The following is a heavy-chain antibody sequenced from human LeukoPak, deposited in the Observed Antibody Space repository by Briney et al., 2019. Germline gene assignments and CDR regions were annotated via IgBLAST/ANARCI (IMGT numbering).Heavy chain of an antibody. CDR1: GYTFSGYF. J-gene: IGHJ2*01. Sequence: ASVKVSCKASGYTFSGYFMHWVRQAPGQGLEWVGWIDPNSGGTKYAQKFQDRVAMTSDTSISTAYMELSGLRSDDTAVYFCAREADIVSFDLWGRGTLVTISS. CDR3: AREADIVSFDL. CDR2: IDPNSGGT. V-gene: IGHV1-2*02. D-gene: IGHD3-16*02.